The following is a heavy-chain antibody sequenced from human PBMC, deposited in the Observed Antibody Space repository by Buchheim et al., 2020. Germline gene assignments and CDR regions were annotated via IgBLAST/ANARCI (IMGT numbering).Heavy chain of an antibody. CDR1: GFTFSSYA. CDR2: ISYDGSNK. D-gene: IGHD6-13*01. Sequence: QVQLVESGGGVVQPGRSLRLSCAASGFTFSSYAMHWVRQAPGKGLEWVAVISYDGSNKYYADSVKGRFTISRDNSTNTLYLQMNSLRAEDTAVYYCASSSSSWSLYFDYWGQGTL. V-gene: IGHV3-30-3*01. J-gene: IGHJ4*02. CDR3: ASSSSSWSLYFDY.